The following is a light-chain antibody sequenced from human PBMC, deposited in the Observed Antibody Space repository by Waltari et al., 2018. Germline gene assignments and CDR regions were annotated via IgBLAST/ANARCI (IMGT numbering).Light chain of an antibody. CDR1: NIGGKS. CDR2: DDS. V-gene: IGLV3-21*02. CDR3: QVWDTTTDPRV. J-gene: IGLJ2*01. Sequence: SYVVTQPPSVSVAQGQTASITCGGNNIGGKSVPWYQQKPGQAPVLVVYDDSDRPSGVPVRFSGSNSGNTATLTINSVEAGDEAAYYCQVWDTTTDPRVFGGGTKLTVL.